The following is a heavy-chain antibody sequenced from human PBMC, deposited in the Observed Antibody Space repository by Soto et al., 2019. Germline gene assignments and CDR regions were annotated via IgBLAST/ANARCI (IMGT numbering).Heavy chain of an antibody. V-gene: IGHV3-30*18. Sequence: QVHLVESGGGVVQPGRSLRLSCEASGFTFSAFGMHWVRQAPGKGLEWVAIISYDGILKYYADSVKGRFTISRHTSKSALHLQMNSLRPEDTAVYYWAQDFKIAGGHYGSLNYYYGMDVWGQGTTVTVSS. CDR3: AQDFKIAGGHYGSLNYYYGMDV. D-gene: IGHD3-10*01. J-gene: IGHJ6*01. CDR2: ISYDGILK. CDR1: GFTFSAFG.